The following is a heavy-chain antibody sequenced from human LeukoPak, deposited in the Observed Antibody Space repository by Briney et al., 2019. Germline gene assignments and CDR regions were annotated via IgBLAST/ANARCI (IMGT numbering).Heavy chain of an antibody. D-gene: IGHD4-17*01. Sequence: KTSETLSLTCTVSGASISGSGYYWGWIRQPPGKGLEWIGSIYSSGSTYYNASLQSRVTISIETSKNQISLRLSSVTAADTAVYYCARQDDKDYGDYGLRGWFDPWGQGTLDTVSS. J-gene: IGHJ5*02. CDR3: ARQDDKDYGDYGLRGWFDP. CDR1: GASISGSGYY. CDR2: IYSSGST. V-gene: IGHV4-39*07.